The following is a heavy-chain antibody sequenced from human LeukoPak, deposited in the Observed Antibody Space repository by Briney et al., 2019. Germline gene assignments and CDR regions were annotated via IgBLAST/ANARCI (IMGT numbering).Heavy chain of an antibody. V-gene: IGHV4-34*01. CDR3: ANRRGYSYGY. CDR2: INHSGST. CDR1: GGSFSGYY. D-gene: IGHD5-18*01. J-gene: IGHJ4*02. Sequence: PSETLSLTCAVYGGSFSGYYWSWIRQPPGKGLEWIEEINHSGSTNYNPSLKSRVTISVDTSKNQFSLKLSSVTAADTAVYYCANRRGYSYGYWGQGTLVTVSS.